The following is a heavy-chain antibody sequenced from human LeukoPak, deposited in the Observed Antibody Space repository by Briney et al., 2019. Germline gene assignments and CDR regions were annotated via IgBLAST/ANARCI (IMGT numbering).Heavy chain of an antibody. CDR1: GGSISSSSYY. D-gene: IGHD3-10*01. Sequence: SETLSLTCTVSGGSISSSSYYWGWIRQPPGKGLEWIGSIYYSGSTYYNPSLKSRVTISVDTSKNQFSLKLSSVTAADTAVYYCARLVNGADEDYWFDPWGQGTLVTVSS. CDR3: ARLVNGADEDYWFDP. J-gene: IGHJ5*02. V-gene: IGHV4-39*01. CDR2: IYYSGST.